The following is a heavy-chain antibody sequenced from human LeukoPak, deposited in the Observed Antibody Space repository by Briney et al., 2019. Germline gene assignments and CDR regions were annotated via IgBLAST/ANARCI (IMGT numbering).Heavy chain of an antibody. D-gene: IGHD2-15*01. CDR1: GYTFTGYY. Sequence: EASVKVSCKASGYTFTGYYMHWVRQAPGQGLEWMGRINPNSGGTNYAQKFQGRVTMTRDTSISTAYKELSRLRSDDTAVYYCAREWGPYCSGGSCYAHWGQGTLVTVSS. CDR3: AREWGPYCSGGSCYAH. CDR2: INPNSGGT. J-gene: IGHJ4*02. V-gene: IGHV1-2*06.